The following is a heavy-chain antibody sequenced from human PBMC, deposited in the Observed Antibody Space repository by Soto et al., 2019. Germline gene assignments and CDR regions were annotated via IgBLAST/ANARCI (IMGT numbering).Heavy chain of an antibody. Sequence: PGGSLRLSCAASGFTFSSYGMHWVRQAPGKGLEWVAVIWYDGSNKYYADSVKGRFTISRDNSKNTLYLQMNSLRAEDTAVYYCARGYYYDSSGYSFDYWGQGTLVTVSS. D-gene: IGHD3-22*01. CDR3: ARGYYYDSSGYSFDY. J-gene: IGHJ4*02. V-gene: IGHV3-33*01. CDR2: IWYDGSNK. CDR1: GFTFSSYG.